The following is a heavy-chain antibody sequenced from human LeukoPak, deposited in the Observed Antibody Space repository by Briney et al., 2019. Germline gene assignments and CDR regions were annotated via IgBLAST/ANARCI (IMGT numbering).Heavy chain of an antibody. CDR3: ARVLEGSSGQHWYFDL. Sequence: SETLSLTCAVYGGSFSGYYWSWIRQPPGKGLEWNGEINHSGSTNYNPSLKSRVTISVDTSKNQFSLKLSSVTAADTAVYYCARVLEGSSGQHWYFDLWGRGTLVTVSS. CDR1: GGSFSGYY. D-gene: IGHD6-19*01. V-gene: IGHV4-34*01. J-gene: IGHJ2*01. CDR2: INHSGST.